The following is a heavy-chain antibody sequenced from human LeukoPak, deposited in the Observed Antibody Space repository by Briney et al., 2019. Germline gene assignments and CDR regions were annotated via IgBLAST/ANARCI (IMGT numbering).Heavy chain of an antibody. D-gene: IGHD5-12*01. CDR3: ARGPYSGYGY. CDR1: GITFSSYW. Sequence: GGSLRLSCAASGITFSSYWMSWVRQAPGKGLEWVANIKQDGSEKYYVDSVKGRFTISRDNAKNSLYLQMNSLRAEDTAVYYCARGPYSGYGYWGQGTLVTVSS. CDR2: IKQDGSEK. J-gene: IGHJ4*02. V-gene: IGHV3-7*03.